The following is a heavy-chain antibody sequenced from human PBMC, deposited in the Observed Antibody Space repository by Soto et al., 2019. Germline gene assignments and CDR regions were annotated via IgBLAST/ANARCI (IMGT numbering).Heavy chain of an antibody. J-gene: IGHJ6*02. CDR2: INFSTYYI. V-gene: IGHV3-21*06. CDR1: GFPFSTYT. D-gene: IGHD6-25*01. Sequence: EVQLVEAGGGLVKPGGSLRLSCAASGFPFSTYTINWVRQAPGKGLEWISSINFSTYYIYYADSVKGRFTISRDNAKNTVFLQMNSLRDDDTAVYFCARSDQRPPLIREGQGSDMDVWGLGTTVIVSS. CDR3: ARSDQRPPLIREGQGSDMDV.